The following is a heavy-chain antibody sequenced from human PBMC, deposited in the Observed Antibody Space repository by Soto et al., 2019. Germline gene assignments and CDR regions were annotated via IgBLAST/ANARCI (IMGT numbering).Heavy chain of an antibody. Sequence: GGSLRLSCAASGFTFSDYYMSWIRQAPGKGLEWVSYISSSGSTIYYADSVKGRFTISRDNAKNSLYLQMNSLRAEDTAVYYCARGREVDYDFWSGDLKLNWFDPWGQGTLVTVSS. J-gene: IGHJ5*02. CDR1: GFTFSDYY. CDR2: ISSSGSTI. CDR3: ARGREVDYDFWSGDLKLNWFDP. D-gene: IGHD3-3*01. V-gene: IGHV3-11*01.